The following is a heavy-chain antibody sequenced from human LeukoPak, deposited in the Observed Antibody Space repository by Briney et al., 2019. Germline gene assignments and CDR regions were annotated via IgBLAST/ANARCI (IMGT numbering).Heavy chain of an antibody. CDR2: INSDGSST. Sequence: GGSLRLSCVASGFTFSSYWMHWVRQAPGKGLVWVSRINSDGSSTTYADSVKGRLTISRDNAENTLYLQMNSLRAEDTAMYYCARQYSYDSSGYYPWDYWGQGTLVTVSS. CDR3: ARQYSYDSSGYYPWDY. CDR1: GFTFSSYW. J-gene: IGHJ4*02. V-gene: IGHV3-74*01. D-gene: IGHD3-22*01.